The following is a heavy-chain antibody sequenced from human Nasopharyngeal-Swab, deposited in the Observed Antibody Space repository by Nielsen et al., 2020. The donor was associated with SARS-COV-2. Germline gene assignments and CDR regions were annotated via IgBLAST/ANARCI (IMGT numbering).Heavy chain of an antibody. CDR1: GFTFSNAW. CDR3: AKPATTGTSYFDY. V-gene: IGHV3-15*01. Sequence: GESLKISCAASGFTFSNAWMSWVRQAPGKGLEWVGRIKSKTDGGTTDYAAPVKGRFTISRDDSKNTLYLQMNSLKTEDTAVYYCAKPATTGTSYFDYWGQGTLVTVSS. D-gene: IGHD1-1*01. CDR2: IKSKTDGGTT. J-gene: IGHJ4*02.